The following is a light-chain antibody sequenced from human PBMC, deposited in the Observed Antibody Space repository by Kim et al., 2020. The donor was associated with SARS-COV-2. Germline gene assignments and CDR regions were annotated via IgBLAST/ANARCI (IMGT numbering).Light chain of an antibody. Sequence: DIQMTQSPSTLSASVGDRVTITCRASQSISSWLAWYQQKPGKAPKLLIYRASSLESGVPSRFSGTGSETEFTLTISSLQPGDFATYYCQQYNSPWTVGQGTKVEIK. V-gene: IGKV1-5*03. J-gene: IGKJ1*01. CDR2: RAS. CDR1: QSISSW. CDR3: QQYNSPWT.